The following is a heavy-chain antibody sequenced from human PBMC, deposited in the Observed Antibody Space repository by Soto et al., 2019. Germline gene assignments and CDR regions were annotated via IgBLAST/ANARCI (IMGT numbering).Heavy chain of an antibody. Sequence: QVQLVQSGAEVKKPGSSVKVSCKASGGTFSSYAISWVRQAPGQGLEWMGGIIPIFGTANYAQKFQGRVTITADESTSTAYMELSSLRSEDTAVYYCARPLIGYYYSGMDVWGQGTTVTVSS. CDR2: IIPIFGTA. J-gene: IGHJ6*02. CDR1: GGTFSSYA. CDR3: ARPLIGYYYSGMDV. V-gene: IGHV1-69*01.